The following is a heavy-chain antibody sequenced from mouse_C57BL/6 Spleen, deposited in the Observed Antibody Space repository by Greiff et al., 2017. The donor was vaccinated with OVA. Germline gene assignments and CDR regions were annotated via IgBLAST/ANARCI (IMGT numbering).Heavy chain of an antibody. D-gene: IGHD1-1*01. CDR2: IYPGSGST. Sequence: VQLQQSGAELVKPGASVKMSCKASGYTFTSYWITWVKQRPGQGLEWIGDIYPGSGSTNYNEKFKSKATLTVDTSSSTAYMQLSSLTSEDSAVYYCARGGYGSSYDYFDYWGQGTTLTVSS. J-gene: IGHJ2*01. CDR1: GYTFTSYW. CDR3: ARGGYGSSYDYFDY. V-gene: IGHV1-55*01.